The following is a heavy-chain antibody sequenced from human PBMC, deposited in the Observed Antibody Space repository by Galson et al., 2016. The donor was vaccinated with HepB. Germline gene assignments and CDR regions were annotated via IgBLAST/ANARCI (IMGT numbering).Heavy chain of an antibody. V-gene: IGHV3-15*01. CDR1: GFTFSDAW. CDR2: IKSKSDGGTS. Sequence: SLRLSCAASGFTFSDAWMNWVRQAPGKGLEWVGRIKSKSDGGTSDYAAPVKGRFSISRDDSKNIVYLEMNSLKSEDSAVYYCTTVQFGDYDFRSGYYTKWLDPWGQGTLVIVSS. J-gene: IGHJ5*02. CDR3: TTVQFGDYDFRSGYYTKWLDP. D-gene: IGHD3-3*01.